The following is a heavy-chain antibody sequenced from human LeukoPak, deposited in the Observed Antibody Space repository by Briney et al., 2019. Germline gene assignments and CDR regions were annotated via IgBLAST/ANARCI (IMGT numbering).Heavy chain of an antibody. D-gene: IGHD2-2*02. V-gene: IGHV3-23*01. CDR1: GFAFDNHA. Sequence: PGGSLRLSCAVSGFAFDNHAMTWVRQAPGKGLEWVSGISIRGDKTYYADSVEGRFTISRDNSKSTLYLQMNSLRAEDTAMYYCANEEIPNDNCGQGTLVTVSS. J-gene: IGHJ1*01. CDR3: ANEEIPNDN. CDR2: ISIRGDKT.